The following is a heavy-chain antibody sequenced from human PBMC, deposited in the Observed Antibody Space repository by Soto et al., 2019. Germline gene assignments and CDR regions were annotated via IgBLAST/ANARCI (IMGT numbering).Heavy chain of an antibody. V-gene: IGHV3-48*02. CDR1: GFTFSSYG. Sequence: EVQLVESGGGLVQPGGSLRLSCAASGFTFSSYGMNWVRQAPGKGLEWVSYISSSSSTIYYTDSVKGRFTISRDNAKNSLYLQMNSLRDEDTAVYYCARDYRYSYGPGFGPWGQGTLVTVSS. CDR3: ARDYRYSYGPGFGP. J-gene: IGHJ5*02. D-gene: IGHD5-18*01. CDR2: ISSSSSTI.